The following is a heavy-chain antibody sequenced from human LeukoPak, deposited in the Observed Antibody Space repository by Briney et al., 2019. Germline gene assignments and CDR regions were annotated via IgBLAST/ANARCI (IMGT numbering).Heavy chain of an antibody. CDR1: GFTFSSYS. D-gene: IGHD3-22*01. V-gene: IGHV3-48*01. Sequence: GGSLRLSCAASGFTFSSYSMNWVRQAPGKGLEWVSYISSSSSTIYYADSVKGRFTISRDNAKNSLYLQLNSLRAEDTAVYYCARARGGLIVVENWFDPWGQGTLVTVSS. CDR2: ISSSSSTI. CDR3: ARARGGLIVVENWFDP. J-gene: IGHJ5*02.